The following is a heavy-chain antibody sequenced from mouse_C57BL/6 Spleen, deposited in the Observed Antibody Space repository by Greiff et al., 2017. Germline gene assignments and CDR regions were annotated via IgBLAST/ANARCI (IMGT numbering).Heavy chain of an antibody. CDR3: ARHAAQADWFAY. D-gene: IGHD3-2*02. Sequence: EVQLQQSGPELVKPGASVKIPCKASGYTFTDYNMDWVKQSHGKSLEWIGDINPNNGGTIYNQKFKGKATLTVDKSSSTAYMELSSLTSEDTAVYDCARHAAQADWFAYWGQGTLVTVSA. CDR2: INPNNGGT. J-gene: IGHJ3*01. V-gene: IGHV1-18*01. CDR1: GYTFTDYN.